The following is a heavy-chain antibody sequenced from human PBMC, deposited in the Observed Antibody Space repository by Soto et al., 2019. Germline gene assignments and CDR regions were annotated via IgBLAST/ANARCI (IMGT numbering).Heavy chain of an antibody. V-gene: IGHV4-34*01. J-gene: IGHJ4*02. Sequence: QVQLQQWGAGLLKPSETLSLTCAVYGGSFSGYSWSWIRQPPGKGLEWSGEINHSGSTTYNPSLKSRVTISVDTSKNQFSLKLSSVNAADTAVYYWAERGYSSGWALDYWGQGTLVTVSS. CDR1: GGSFSGYS. CDR3: AERGYSSGWALDY. CDR2: INHSGST. D-gene: IGHD6-19*01.